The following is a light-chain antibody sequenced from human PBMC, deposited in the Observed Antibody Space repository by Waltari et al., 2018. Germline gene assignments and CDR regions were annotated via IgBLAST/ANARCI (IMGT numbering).Light chain of an antibody. CDR1: QSVFSSSNNKNS. J-gene: IGKJ4*01. CDR2: WAS. V-gene: IGKV4-1*01. CDR3: AAWDDSLNGLV. Sequence: DIVMTQSPDSLAVSLGERATINCKSSQSVFSSSNNKNSLPWYQQKAGQPPKLLFYWASPRGSGVPDRFSGSKSGTSASLAISGLRSEDEADYYCAAWDDSLNGLVFGGGTK.